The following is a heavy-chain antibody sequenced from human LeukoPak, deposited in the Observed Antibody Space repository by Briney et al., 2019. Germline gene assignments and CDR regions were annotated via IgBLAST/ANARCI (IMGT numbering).Heavy chain of an antibody. J-gene: IGHJ4*02. CDR2: IWYDGSNK. D-gene: IGHD2-2*01. CDR3: ARGPLHCSSTSCRGDYFDY. V-gene: IGHV3-33*01. CDR1: GFTFSSYG. Sequence: GRSLRLSCAASGFTFSSYGMHWVRQAPGKGLEWVAVIWYDGSNKYYADSVKGRFTISRDSSKNTLYLQMNSLRAGDTAVYYCARGPLHCSSTSCRGDYFDYWGQGTLVTVSS.